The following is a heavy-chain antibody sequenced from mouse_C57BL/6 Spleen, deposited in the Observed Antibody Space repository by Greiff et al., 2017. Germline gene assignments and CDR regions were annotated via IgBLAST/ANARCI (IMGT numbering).Heavy chain of an antibody. J-gene: IGHJ2*01. CDR3: TRGGTGTDYFDY. CDR2: IDPETGGT. CDR1: GYTFPDYE. D-gene: IGHD4-1*01. V-gene: IGHV1-15*01. Sequence: QVQLQQSGAELVRPGASVTLSCKASGYTFPDYEMHWVKQKPVHGLEWIGAIDPETGGTAYNQKFKGKAILTADKSSSTAYMELRSLTSEDSAVYYCTRGGTGTDYFDYWGQGTTLTVSS.